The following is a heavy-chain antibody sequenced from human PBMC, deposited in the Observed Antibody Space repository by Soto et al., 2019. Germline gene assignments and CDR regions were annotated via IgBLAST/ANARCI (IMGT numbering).Heavy chain of an antibody. CDR1: GYTFTSYD. D-gene: IGHD6-13*01. J-gene: IGHJ6*03. Sequence: QVQLVQSGAEVKKPGASVKVSCKASGYTFTSYDINWVRQATGQGLEWMGWMNPNSGNTGYAQKFQGRVTMTRNTSISTAYMELSSLRSEDTSVYYYARGPGSWYYYYMDVWGKGTTVTVSS. CDR2: MNPNSGNT. V-gene: IGHV1-8*01. CDR3: ARGPGSWYYYYMDV.